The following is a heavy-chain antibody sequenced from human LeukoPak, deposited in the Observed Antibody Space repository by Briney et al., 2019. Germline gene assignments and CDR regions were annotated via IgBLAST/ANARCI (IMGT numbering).Heavy chain of an antibody. J-gene: IGHJ5*02. CDR3: ARGFTARIKGGFDP. V-gene: IGHV1-8*01. CDR2: MNPNSGNT. Sequence: ASVKASCKASGYTFTSYDINWVRQATGQGLEWMGWMNPNSGNTGYAQKFQGRVTMTRNTSISTAYMELSSLRSEDTAVYYCARGFTARIKGGFDPWGQGTLVTVSS. D-gene: IGHD3-10*01. CDR1: GYTFTSYD.